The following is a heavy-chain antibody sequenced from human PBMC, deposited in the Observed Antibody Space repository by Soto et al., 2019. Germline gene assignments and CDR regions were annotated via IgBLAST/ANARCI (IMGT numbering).Heavy chain of an antibody. Sequence: QVQLVQSGAEVKKPGSSVKVSCKASGGTFSSYAISWERQAPGQGLEWMGGIIPIFGTANYAQKFQGRVTITADESTSTAYMELSSLRSEDTAVYYCAREKEEQWLVPGYYYGMDVWGQGTTVTVS. D-gene: IGHD6-19*01. J-gene: IGHJ6*02. V-gene: IGHV1-69*12. CDR1: GGTFSSYA. CDR2: IIPIFGTA. CDR3: AREKEEQWLVPGYYYGMDV.